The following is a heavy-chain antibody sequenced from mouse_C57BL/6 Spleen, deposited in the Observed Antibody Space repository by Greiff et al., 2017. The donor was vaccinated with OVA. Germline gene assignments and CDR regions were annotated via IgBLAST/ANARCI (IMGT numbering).Heavy chain of an antibody. J-gene: IGHJ3*01. CDR2: IHPGSGST. CDR3: ARGGYGNYPFAY. Sequence: QVQLQQPGAELVKPGASVKMSCKASGYTFTSYWITWVKQRPGQGLEWIGDIHPGSGSTNYNEKFKSKATLTVDTSSSTAYMQLSSLTSEDSAVYYCARGGYGNYPFAYWGQGTLVTVSA. CDR1: GYTFTSYW. D-gene: IGHD2-10*02. V-gene: IGHV1-55*01.